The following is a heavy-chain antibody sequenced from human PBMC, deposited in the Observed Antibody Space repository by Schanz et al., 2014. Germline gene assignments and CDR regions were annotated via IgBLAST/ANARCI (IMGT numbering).Heavy chain of an antibody. V-gene: IGHV1-2*02. Sequence: QVQLVQSGAEVKKPGASVKVSCKASGYTFTGHHMHWVRQAPGQGLEWMGWINPNSGDRNYAQKLQGGVPMTRHPSTSTACMELSSLRSDDTALYYCARDDRFVEWPPLGSWGQGPLVTASS. CDR2: INPNSGDR. CDR1: GYTFTGHH. J-gene: IGHJ5*02. D-gene: IGHD3-3*01. CDR3: ARDDRFVEWPPLGS.